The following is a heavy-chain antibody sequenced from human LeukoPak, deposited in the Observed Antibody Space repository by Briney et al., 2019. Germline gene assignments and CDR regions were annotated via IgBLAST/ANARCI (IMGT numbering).Heavy chain of an antibody. CDR2: IYYSGST. CDR1: GGSISSYY. Sequence: SETLSPTCTVSGGSISSYYWSWIRQPPGKGLEWIGYIYYSGSTNYNPSLKSRVTISVDTSKNQFSLKLSSVTAADTAVYYCARVRGQMATTYFDYWGQGTLVTVSS. J-gene: IGHJ4*02. D-gene: IGHD5-24*01. V-gene: IGHV4-59*01. CDR3: ARVRGQMATTYFDY.